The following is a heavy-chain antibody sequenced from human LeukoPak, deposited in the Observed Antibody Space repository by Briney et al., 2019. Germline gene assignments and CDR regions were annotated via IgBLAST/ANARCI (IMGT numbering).Heavy chain of an antibody. D-gene: IGHD3-10*01. Sequence: SETLSLTCTVSGGSISSSSYYWGWIRQPPGKGLEWIGSIYYSGSTYYNPSLKSRVTISVDTSKNQFSLKLSSVTAADTAVYYCARDRGVRGVIHAFDIWGQGTMVTVSS. CDR3: ARDRGVRGVIHAFDI. CDR1: GGSISSSSYY. J-gene: IGHJ3*02. V-gene: IGHV4-39*07. CDR2: IYYSGST.